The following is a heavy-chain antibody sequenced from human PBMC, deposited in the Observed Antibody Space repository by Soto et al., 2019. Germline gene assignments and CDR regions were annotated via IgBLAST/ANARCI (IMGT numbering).Heavy chain of an antibody. CDR3: ALRSMAVVPEY. V-gene: IGHV4-59*01. D-gene: IGHD3-22*01. Sequence: QVQLQESGPGLVKPSETLSLTCAVSGDSISSYYCMWIRQPPGKGLESIGYLYYGRSANYNPSLKXRXPXSXYTSTNQCSLTLSSMTAADTAVYYCALRSMAVVPEYWGQGTLVTVSS. CDR2: LYYGRSA. CDR1: GDSISSYY. J-gene: IGHJ4*02.